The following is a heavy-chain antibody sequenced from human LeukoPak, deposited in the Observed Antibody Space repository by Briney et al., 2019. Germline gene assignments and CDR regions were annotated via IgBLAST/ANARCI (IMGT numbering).Heavy chain of an antibody. Sequence: MPSETLSLTCSVSGGSISSSSYYWGWIRQPPGKGLEWIGSIYYSGNTYYNPSLKSRVTISVDTSKNQFSLKLSSVTAADTAVYYCARHLGGGYYVMVSWFDPWGQGTLVTVSS. CDR3: ARHLGGGYYVMVSWFDP. V-gene: IGHV4-39*01. CDR2: IYYSGNT. D-gene: IGHD1-26*01. J-gene: IGHJ5*02. CDR1: GGSISSSSYY.